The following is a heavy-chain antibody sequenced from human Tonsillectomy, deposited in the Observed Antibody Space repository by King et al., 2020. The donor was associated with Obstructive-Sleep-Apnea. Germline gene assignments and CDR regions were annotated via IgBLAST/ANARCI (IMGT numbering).Heavy chain of an antibody. CDR2: LFSNYEK. CDR3: ARIRGRGFGVNFDY. J-gene: IGHJ4*02. CDR1: GFSLSNARMG. V-gene: IGHV2-26*01. Sequence: TLKESGPLLVKPTETLTLTWTVSGFSLSNARMGVGWIRQPPGEALEWFAHLFSNYEKSYSTSLKSRTTISKVTSKSTVVLTMTNMDPVDTATYYCARIRGRGFGVNFDYWGQGTLVTVSS. D-gene: IGHD3-10*01.